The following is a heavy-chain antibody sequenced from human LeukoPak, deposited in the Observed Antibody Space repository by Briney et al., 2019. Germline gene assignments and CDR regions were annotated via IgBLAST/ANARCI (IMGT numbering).Heavy chain of an antibody. D-gene: IGHD2-2*01. CDR3: AGTPGIYQTFDY. CDR1: GFTFSYYW. CDR2: ISGNSGTI. Sequence: GGSLRLSCAASGFTFSYYWMHWVRQTPGKGLEWVSYISGNSGTIYYADSVKGRFTISRDNAKNSLYLQMNSLRVEDTAVYYCAGTPGIYQTFDYWGQGTLVTVSS. J-gene: IGHJ4*02. V-gene: IGHV3-48*01.